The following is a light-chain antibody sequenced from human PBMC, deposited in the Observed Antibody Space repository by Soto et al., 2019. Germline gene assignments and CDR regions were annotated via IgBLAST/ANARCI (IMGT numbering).Light chain of an antibody. CDR1: QGISSY. Sequence: DIQLTRSPSFLSASVGDRVTITCRASQGISSYLAWYQQKPGKAPKLLIYAASTLQSGVPSRFSGSGSGTEFTLTTSSLQPEDFATYYCQQLNSYPPFGQGTRLEIK. CDR3: QQLNSYPP. V-gene: IGKV1-9*01. CDR2: AAS. J-gene: IGKJ5*01.